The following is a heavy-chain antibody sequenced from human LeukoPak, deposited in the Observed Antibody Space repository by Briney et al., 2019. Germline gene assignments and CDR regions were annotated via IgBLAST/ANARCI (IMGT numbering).Heavy chain of an antibody. CDR2: IIPIFGTA. CDR1: GGTFSSYA. D-gene: IGHD4-23*01. J-gene: IGHJ4*02. V-gene: IGHV1-69*13. CDR3: ARDPADDYGDNTLDY. Sequence: GASVKVSCKASGGTFSSYAISWVRQAPGQGLEWMGGIIPIFGTANYAQKFQGRVTITADESTSTAYMELSSLRSEDTAVCYCARDPADDYGDNTLDYWGQGTLVTVSS.